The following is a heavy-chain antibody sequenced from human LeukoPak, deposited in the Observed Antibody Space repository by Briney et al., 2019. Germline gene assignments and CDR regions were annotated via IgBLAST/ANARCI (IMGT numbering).Heavy chain of an antibody. V-gene: IGHV4-39*01. J-gene: IGHJ4*02. Sequence: SETLSLTCTVSGGSISINSDTYYWGWIRQPPGKRLEWIGSIYYSGSTYYNPSLKSRATISVDTSKNQFSLNLNSVTAADTAVYYCARHLLSSGWAFDYWGKGTLVIVSS. CDR3: ARHLLSSGWAFDY. CDR1: GGSISINSDTYY. CDR2: IYYSGST. D-gene: IGHD6-19*01.